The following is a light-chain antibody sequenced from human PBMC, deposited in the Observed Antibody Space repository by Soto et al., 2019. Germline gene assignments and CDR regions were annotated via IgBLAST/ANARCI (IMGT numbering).Light chain of an antibody. CDR2: KAS. Sequence: DIQMTQSPSTLPASVGDRVTITSRARQSTSRGLAWYHQKPGKTPKLLINKASSLERGVPSRCSSCGSGTEFALTISRQQPDDFGTYYCQLHNSYYTFGQGTKLETK. CDR3: QLHNSYYT. J-gene: IGKJ2*01. V-gene: IGKV1-5*03. CDR1: QSTSRG.